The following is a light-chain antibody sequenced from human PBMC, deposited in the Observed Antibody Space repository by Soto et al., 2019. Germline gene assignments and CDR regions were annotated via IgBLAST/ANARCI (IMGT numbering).Light chain of an antibody. Sequence: DIQMTQSPASLSASVGDRVTIACQASQDISNYLHWYQQKPGKAPKLLIFAASSLQSGVPSRFSGSRSGPDFTLTISSLQPEDFAVYYCLQYGDSRTFGQGTKVDI. V-gene: IGKV1-39*01. CDR2: AAS. J-gene: IGKJ1*01. CDR1: QDISNY. CDR3: LQYGDSRT.